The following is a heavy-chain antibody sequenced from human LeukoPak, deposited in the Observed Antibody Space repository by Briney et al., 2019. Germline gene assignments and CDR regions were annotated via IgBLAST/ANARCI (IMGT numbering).Heavy chain of an antibody. V-gene: IGHV4-59*08. Sequence: SETLSLTCTVSGGSISSYYWSWIRQPPGKGLEWMGYIYYSGSTNYNPSLKSRATISVDTSKNQFPLKLSSVTAADTAVYYCARHNFSLKVIPYYFDYWGQETLVTVSS. CDR2: IYYSGST. CDR3: ARHNFSLKVIPYYFDY. D-gene: IGHD3-16*02. J-gene: IGHJ4*02. CDR1: GGSISSYY.